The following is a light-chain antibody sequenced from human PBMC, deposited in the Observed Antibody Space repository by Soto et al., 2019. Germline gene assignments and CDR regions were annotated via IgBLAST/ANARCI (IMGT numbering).Light chain of an antibody. Sequence: QSVLTQPPSVSGAPGQWVTISCTGSSSNFGAGFDVHWYQQLPGTAPKLLIYSNNQRPSGVPDRFSGSKSGTSASLAISGLQSEDEADYYCAAWDDSLNGYVFGTGTKVTVL. J-gene: IGLJ1*01. V-gene: IGLV1-40*01. CDR1: SSNFGAGFD. CDR3: AAWDDSLNGYV. CDR2: SNN.